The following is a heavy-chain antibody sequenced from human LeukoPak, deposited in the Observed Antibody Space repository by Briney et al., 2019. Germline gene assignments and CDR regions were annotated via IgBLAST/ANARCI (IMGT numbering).Heavy chain of an antibody. CDR1: GFTFSSYE. V-gene: IGHV3-48*03. Sequence: GGSLRLSCAASGFTFSSYEMNWVRQAPGKGLEWVSYISSSGSTIYYAGSVKGRFTVSRDNAKNSLYLQMNSLRAEDTAVYYCTELGITMIGGVWGKGTTVTISS. D-gene: IGHD3-10*02. CDR3: TELGITMIGGV. CDR2: ISSSGSTI. J-gene: IGHJ6*04.